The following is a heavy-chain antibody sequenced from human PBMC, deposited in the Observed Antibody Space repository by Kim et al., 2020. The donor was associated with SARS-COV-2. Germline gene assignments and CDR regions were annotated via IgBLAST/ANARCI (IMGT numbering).Heavy chain of an antibody. V-gene: IGHV1-24*01. Sequence: ASVKVSCKVSGYTLTELSMHWVRQAPGKGLEWMGGFDPEDGETIYAQKFQGRVTMTEDTSTDTAYMELSSLRSEDTAVYYCATGLGYNWNFWGGFDPWGQGTLVTVSS. CDR3: ATGLGYNWNFWGGFDP. CDR1: GYTLTELS. CDR2: FDPEDGET. D-gene: IGHD1-7*01. J-gene: IGHJ5*02.